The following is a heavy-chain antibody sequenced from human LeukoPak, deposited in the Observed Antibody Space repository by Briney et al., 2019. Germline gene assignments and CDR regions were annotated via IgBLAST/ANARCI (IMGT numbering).Heavy chain of an antibody. CDR3: ARQYCSSISCLFDY. CDR1: GGSFSGYY. D-gene: IGHD2-2*01. V-gene: IGHV4-34*01. J-gene: IGHJ4*02. Sequence: SETLSLTCAVYGGSFSGYYWSWIRQPPGKGLEWIGEINHSGSTNYNPSLKSRVTISVDTSKNQVSLKLSSVTAADTAVYYCARQYCSSISCLFDYWGQGTLVTVSS. CDR2: INHSGST.